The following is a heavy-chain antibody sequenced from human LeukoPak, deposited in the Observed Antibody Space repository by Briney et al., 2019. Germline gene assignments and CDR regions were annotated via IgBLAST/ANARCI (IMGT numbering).Heavy chain of an antibody. V-gene: IGHV3-23*01. J-gene: IGHJ4*02. CDR3: AKDAAGPEY. D-gene: IGHD6-13*01. CDR2: IGAGGTFT. CDR1: GFTFSSYA. Sequence: SGGSLRLSCTASGFTFSSYAMNWVRQAPGKGLEWVSGIGAGGTFTYYADSVKGRFTISRDNSKNTLYLQMNSLRAEDTAVYYCAKDAAGPEYWGQGTLVTVSS.